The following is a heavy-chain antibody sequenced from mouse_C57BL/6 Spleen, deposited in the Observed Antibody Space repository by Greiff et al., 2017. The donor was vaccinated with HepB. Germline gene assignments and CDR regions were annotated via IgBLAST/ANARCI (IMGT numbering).Heavy chain of an antibody. CDR2: IDPENGDT. Sequence: EVQLQQSGAELVRPGASVKLSCTASGFNIKDDYMHWVKQRPEQGLEWIGWIDPENGDTEYASKFQGKATITADTSSNTAYLQLSSLTSEDTAVYYCTTDYYGGVDYWGQGTTLTVSS. J-gene: IGHJ2*01. V-gene: IGHV14-4*01. D-gene: IGHD1-1*01. CDR1: GFNIKDDY. CDR3: TTDYYGGVDY.